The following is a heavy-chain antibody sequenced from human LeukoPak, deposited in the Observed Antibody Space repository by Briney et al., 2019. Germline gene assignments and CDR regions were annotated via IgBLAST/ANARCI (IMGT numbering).Heavy chain of an antibody. Sequence: GGSLRLSCAASGFTLSKYGMHWVRQAPGKGLEWVAFIRHDGGKTNYADSVKGRFTISRDNSKNTLYLQMSSLRVEDTAVHYCARDDRGYCSDGTRYSLWDHWGQGTLVTVSS. CDR1: GFTLSKYG. CDR2: IRHDGGKT. D-gene: IGHD2-15*01. CDR3: ARDDRGYCSDGTRYSLWDH. J-gene: IGHJ4*02. V-gene: IGHV3-30*02.